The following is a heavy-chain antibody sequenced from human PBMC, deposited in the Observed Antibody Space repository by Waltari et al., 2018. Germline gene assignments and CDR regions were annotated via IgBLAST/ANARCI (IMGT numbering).Heavy chain of an antibody. V-gene: IGHV4-34*02. D-gene: IGHD6-19*01. J-gene: IGHJ4*01. CDR2: INRSGST. CDR3: ARGNILGSAWYQRKGSFDS. CDR1: VWSCTALY. Sequence: QVHLQQWGAGLLKPSATLSLTCPVSVWSCTALYWSGTRPSPTKGLVWIGEINRSGSTNYSPSLKSRVTMSVDTSKNQFSLNLSSITAADTAVYYCARGNILGSAWYQRKGSFDSWGQGTLVAVSS.